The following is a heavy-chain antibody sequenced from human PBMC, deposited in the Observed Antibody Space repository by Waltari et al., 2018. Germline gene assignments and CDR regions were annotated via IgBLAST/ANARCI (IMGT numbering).Heavy chain of an antibody. D-gene: IGHD1-26*01. CDR3: AQYYVGF. CDR1: GCPFSDHF. J-gene: IGHJ4*02. V-gene: IGHV3-72*01. CDR2: IKNRAHHYTT. Sequence: ELQLAESGGDLVQPGGSLRLSCAASGCPFSDHFMDWVRQAPGKGPEWVGRIKNRAHHYTTEYAASVRGRFNISRDDSKNLLYLQMNSLTTMDTAVYYCAQYYVGFWGPGSVVTVSS.